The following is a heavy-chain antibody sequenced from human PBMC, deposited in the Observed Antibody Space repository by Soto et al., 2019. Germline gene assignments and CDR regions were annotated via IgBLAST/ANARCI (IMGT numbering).Heavy chain of an antibody. J-gene: IGHJ6*03. V-gene: IGHV1-8*01. CDR2: MNPNSGNT. CDR3: ARGPVFGYCSSTSCYKDYYYYYMDV. CDR1: GYTFTSYD. Sequence: ASVKVSCKASGYTFTSYDINWVRQATGQGLEWMGWMNPNSGNTGYAQKFQGRVTMTRNTSISTAYMELSSLRSEDTAVYYCARGPVFGYCSSTSCYKDYYYYYMDVWGKGTTVTVSS. D-gene: IGHD2-2*02.